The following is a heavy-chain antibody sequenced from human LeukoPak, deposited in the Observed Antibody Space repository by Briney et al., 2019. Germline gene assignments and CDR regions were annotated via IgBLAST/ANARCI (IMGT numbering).Heavy chain of an antibody. CDR3: AQMGSGSYYSLGYYYYGMDV. CDR2: TSGSGGST. J-gene: IGHJ6*02. Sequence: PGGSLRLSCAASGFTFSSYAMSWVRQAPGKGLEWVSATSGSGGSTYYADSVKGRFTISRDNSKNTLYLQMNSLRAEDTAVYYCAQMGSGSYYSLGYYYYGMDVWGQGTTVTVSS. V-gene: IGHV3-23*01. CDR1: GFTFSSYA. D-gene: IGHD3-10*01.